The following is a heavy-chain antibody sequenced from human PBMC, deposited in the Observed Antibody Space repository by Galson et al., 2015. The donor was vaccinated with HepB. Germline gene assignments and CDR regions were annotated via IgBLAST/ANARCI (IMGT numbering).Heavy chain of an antibody. J-gene: IGHJ4*02. CDR1: GYTFTDYY. Sequence: VKVSCKVSGYTFTDYYMHWVQQAPGKGLEWMGLVDPEDGETIYAEKFQGRVTITADTSTDTAYMELSSLRSEDTAVYYCATLDLGELSRPSDYWGQGTLVTVSS. V-gene: IGHV1-69-2*01. D-gene: IGHD3-16*02. CDR3: ATLDLGELSRPSDY. CDR2: VDPEDGET.